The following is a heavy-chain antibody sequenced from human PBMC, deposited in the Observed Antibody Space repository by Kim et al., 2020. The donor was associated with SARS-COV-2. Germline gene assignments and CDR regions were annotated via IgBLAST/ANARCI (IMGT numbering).Heavy chain of an antibody. Sequence: SETLSLTCTVSGGSIRSSSYYWGWIRQPPGKGLEWIGSIYYIGSTYYNPSLKSRVTISVDTSKNQFSLKLSSVTAADTAVYYCARQPLRGIVVVVAARNWFDPWGQGTLVTVSS. CDR3: ARQPLRGIVVVVAARNWFDP. J-gene: IGHJ5*02. D-gene: IGHD2-15*01. CDR2: IYYIGST. V-gene: IGHV4-39*01. CDR1: GGSIRSSSYY.